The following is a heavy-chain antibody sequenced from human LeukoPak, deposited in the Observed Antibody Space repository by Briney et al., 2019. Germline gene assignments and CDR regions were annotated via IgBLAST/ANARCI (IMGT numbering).Heavy chain of an antibody. CDR1: GGSFSGYY. J-gene: IGHJ4*02. Sequence: NPSETLSLTCAVYGGSFSGYYWSWIRQPPGKGLEWIGEINHSGSTNYNPSLKSRVTISVDTSKNQFSLKLSSVTAADTAVYYCARRVVAGGSWYYYNDGEFDYWGQGTLVTVSS. CDR2: INHSGST. CDR3: ARRVVAGGSWYYYNDGEFDY. V-gene: IGHV4-34*01. D-gene: IGHD2-15*01.